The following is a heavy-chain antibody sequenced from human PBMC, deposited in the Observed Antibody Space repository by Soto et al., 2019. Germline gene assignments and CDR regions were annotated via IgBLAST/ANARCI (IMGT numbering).Heavy chain of an antibody. CDR2: IYYSGST. J-gene: IGHJ4*02. Sequence: QLQLQESGPGLVKPSETLSLTCTVSGGSISSSTYYWGWIRQPPGKGLEWIGSIYYSGSTYYNPSLKSRVTIAVDTSKNQFSLKLSSVTAADTAVYYCANSYGDYVSYWGQGTLVTVSS. D-gene: IGHD4-17*01. CDR3: ANSYGDYVSY. CDR1: GGSISSSTYY. V-gene: IGHV4-39*01.